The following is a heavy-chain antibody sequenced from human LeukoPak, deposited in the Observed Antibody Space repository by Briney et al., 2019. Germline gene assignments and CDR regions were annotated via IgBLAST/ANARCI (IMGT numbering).Heavy chain of an antibody. D-gene: IGHD1-1*01. CDR3: VRLQPNTGEWAFDI. CDR1: GGSINSYY. J-gene: IGHJ3*02. Sequence: PSETLSLTCTVSGGSINSYYWSWIRQPPGEGLEWIGYISNSGSTNYNPSLKSRVTISVDTSKNQLSLKLSYVTAADTAVYHCVRLQPNTGEWAFDIWGQGTMVSVSS. CDR2: ISNSGST. V-gene: IGHV4-59*01.